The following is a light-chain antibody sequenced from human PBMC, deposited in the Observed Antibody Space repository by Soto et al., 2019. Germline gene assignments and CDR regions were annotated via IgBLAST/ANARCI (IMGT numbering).Light chain of an antibody. Sequence: DIKMTQSPSTLSASLGDRVTITCRASQNINNWIAWYQQKPGKAPKFLIYDASTLESGVPSRFSGSGSGTEFTLTISSLQPDDFATYYCQHYNSYSEAFGQGTKVDIK. CDR2: DAS. CDR3: QHYNSYSEA. V-gene: IGKV1-5*01. J-gene: IGKJ1*01. CDR1: QNINNW.